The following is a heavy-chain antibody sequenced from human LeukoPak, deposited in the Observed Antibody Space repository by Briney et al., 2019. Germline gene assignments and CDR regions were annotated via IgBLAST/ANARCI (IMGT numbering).Heavy chain of an antibody. CDR2: IYYSGST. CDR3: ARVHTLFYFDY. CDR1: GGSISSSSYY. Sequence: PSETLSLTCTVSGGSISSSSYYWGWIRQPPGKGLEWIGSIYYSGSTYYNPSLKSRVTISVDTSKNQFSLKLSSVTAADTAVYYCARVHTLFYFDYWGQGTLVTVSS. J-gene: IGHJ4*02. D-gene: IGHD2-21*01. V-gene: IGHV4-39*01.